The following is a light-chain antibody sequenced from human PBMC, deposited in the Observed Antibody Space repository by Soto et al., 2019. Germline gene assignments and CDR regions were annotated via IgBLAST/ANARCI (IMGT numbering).Light chain of an antibody. CDR3: FSYTTSSTLV. CDR1: SSDVGGYNY. V-gene: IGLV2-14*01. J-gene: IGLJ3*02. CDR2: EVS. Sequence: QTVVTQPASVSGSPGQSITISCTGTSSDVGGYNYVSWYQQHPAKAPKLMIYEVSNRPSGVSHRFSGSKSGNTASLTISGLQAEDEADYYCFSYTTSSTLVFGGGTKLTVL.